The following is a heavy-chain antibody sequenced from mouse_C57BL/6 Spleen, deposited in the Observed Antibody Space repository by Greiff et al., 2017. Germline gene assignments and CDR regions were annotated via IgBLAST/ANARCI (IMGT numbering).Heavy chain of an antibody. D-gene: IGHD1-1*01. J-gene: IGHJ2*01. CDR2: INPSSGYT. CDR3: ARTTTVVAPFDY. CDR1: GYTFTSYT. V-gene: IGHV1-4*01. Sequence: QVQLQQSGAELARPGASVKMSCKASGYTFTSYTMHWVKQRPGQGLEWIRYINPSSGYTKYNQKFKDKATLTADKSSSTAYMQLSSLTSEDSAVYYCARTTTVVAPFDYWGQGTTLTVSS.